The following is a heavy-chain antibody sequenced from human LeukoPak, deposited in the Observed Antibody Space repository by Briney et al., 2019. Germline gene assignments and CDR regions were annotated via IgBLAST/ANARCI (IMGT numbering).Heavy chain of an antibody. V-gene: IGHV1-2*02. CDR2: INPNSGGT. CDR1: GYTFTGYY. J-gene: IGHJ4*02. CDR3: ARYSGYDEPFEY. D-gene: IGHD5-12*01. Sequence: ASVKVSCKASGYTFTGYYMHWVRQAPRQGLERMGWINPNSGGTSYAQKFQGRVTMTRDTSVTTAYMELSRLRSDDTAVYYCARYSGYDEPFEYWGQGTLVTVSS.